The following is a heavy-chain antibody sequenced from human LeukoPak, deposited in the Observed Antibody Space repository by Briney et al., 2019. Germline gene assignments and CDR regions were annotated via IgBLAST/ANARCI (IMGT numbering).Heavy chain of an antibody. CDR1: GYTFTSYA. J-gene: IGHJ4*02. CDR2: INTNTGNP. CDR3: ASAGMVATASYFDY. D-gene: IGHD5-12*01. Sequence: ASVKVSCKASGYTFTSYAMNWVRQAPGQGLEWMGWINTNTGNPTYAQGFTGRFVFSLDTSVSTAYLQISSLKAEDTAVYYCASAGMVATASYFDYWGQGTLVTVSS. V-gene: IGHV7-4-1*02.